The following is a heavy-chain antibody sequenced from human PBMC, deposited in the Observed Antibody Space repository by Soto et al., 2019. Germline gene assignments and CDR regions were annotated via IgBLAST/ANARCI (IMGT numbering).Heavy chain of an antibody. CDR2: VYYTGST. J-gene: IGHJ4*02. CDR1: GGSISGSY. V-gene: IGHV4-59*01. D-gene: IGHD6-19*01. Sequence: SETLSLTCSVSGGSISGSYWSWIRQSPGKGLEWLGYVYYTGSTNYSPSLRSRVSISVDTSKNEFSLRLSSVTAADTAVYFCTRSVAVPGAHIDYWGQGTQVTVSS. CDR3: TRSVAVPGAHIDY.